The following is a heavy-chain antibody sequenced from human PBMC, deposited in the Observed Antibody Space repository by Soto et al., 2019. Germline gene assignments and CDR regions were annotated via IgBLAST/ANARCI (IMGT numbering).Heavy chain of an antibody. J-gene: IGHJ4*02. CDR2: ISGSGDNT. V-gene: IGHV3-23*01. CDR1: GFTFSNYA. CDR3: AKDLYGDYRFDC. D-gene: IGHD4-17*01. Sequence: EMQMLESGGGLVQPGGSLRLSCAASGFTFSNYAMNWVRQAPGKELEWVSGISGSGDNTYYADSVKGRFTISRDNSKNSLYLQMNSLRAEDTAVYYCAKDLYGDYRFDCWGQGTLVTVSS.